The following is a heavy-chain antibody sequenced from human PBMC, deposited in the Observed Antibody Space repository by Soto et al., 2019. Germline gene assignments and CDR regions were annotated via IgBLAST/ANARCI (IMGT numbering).Heavy chain of an antibody. CDR3: ARTGHSGSYDY. D-gene: IGHD3-22*01. CDR1: GYTFISYA. J-gene: IGHJ4*02. Sequence: ASVKVSCKASGYTFISYAMNWVRQAPGQRLEWMGWINAGNGNTRYSQKFQARVTITRDTSASTVYLDLSSLSSEDTAFYYCARTGHSGSYDYWGQGTLVTAPQ. V-gene: IGHV1-3*01. CDR2: INAGNGNT.